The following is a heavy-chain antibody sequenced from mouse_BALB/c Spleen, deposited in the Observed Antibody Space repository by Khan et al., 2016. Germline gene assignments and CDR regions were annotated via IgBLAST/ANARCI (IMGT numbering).Heavy chain of an antibody. Sequence: EVQLQESGPGLVKPSQSLSLTCTVTGYSITSGYGWNWIRQFPGNKLEWMGYISYSGSTNYNPPLKSRISITRDTSKNQFFLQLNSVTTEDSATYYCARTARIKYWGQGTTLTVSS. CDR3: ARTARIKY. CDR2: ISYSGST. J-gene: IGHJ2*01. CDR1: GYSITSGYG. D-gene: IGHD1-2*01. V-gene: IGHV3-2*02.